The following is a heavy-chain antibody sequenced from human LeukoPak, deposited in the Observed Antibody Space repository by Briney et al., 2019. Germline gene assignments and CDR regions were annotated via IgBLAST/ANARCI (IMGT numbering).Heavy chain of an antibody. CDR1: GGSFSGYY. Sequence: KSSETLSLTCAVYGGSFSGYYWSWIRQPPGKGLEWIGEINHSGSTNYNPSLKSRVTISVDTSKNQFSLKLSSVTAADTAVYYCARGVIAAAGKFDYWGQGTLVTVSS. CDR3: ARGVIAAAGKFDY. V-gene: IGHV4-34*01. CDR2: INHSGST. D-gene: IGHD6-13*01. J-gene: IGHJ4*02.